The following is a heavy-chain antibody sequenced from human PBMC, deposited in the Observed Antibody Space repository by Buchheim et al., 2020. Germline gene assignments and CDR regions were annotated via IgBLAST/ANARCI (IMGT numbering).Heavy chain of an antibody. V-gene: IGHV3-30-3*01. J-gene: IGHJ6*02. CDR2: ISYDGSNK. CDR1: GFTFSSYA. D-gene: IGHD5-18*01. CDR3: AREGGYSYGYLYYYYGMDV. Sequence: QVQLVESGGGVVQPGRSLRLSCAASGFTFSSYAMHWVRQAPGKGLEWVAVISYDGSNKYYADSVKGRFTISRDNSKNTLYLQMNSLRAEDTAVYYCAREGGYSYGYLYYYYGMDVWGQGTT.